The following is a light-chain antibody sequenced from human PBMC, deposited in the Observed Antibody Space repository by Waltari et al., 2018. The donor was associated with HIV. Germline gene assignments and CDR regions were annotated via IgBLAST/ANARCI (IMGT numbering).Light chain of an antibody. CDR2: GAS. V-gene: IGKV3-20*01. CDR3: QQYGSSTYS. Sequence: EIVLTQSPGTLSLSPGDRATLSCRASQSVSNKFLAWYQHKRGQAPRLLVYGASSRARGIPDRFSGSGSGTDFTLTISRLEPEEFAMYYCQQYGSSTYSFGQGTKLEIK. CDR1: QSVSNKF. J-gene: IGKJ2*03.